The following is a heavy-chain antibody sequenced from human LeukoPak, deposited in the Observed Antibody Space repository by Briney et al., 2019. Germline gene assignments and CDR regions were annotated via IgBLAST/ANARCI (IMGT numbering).Heavy chain of an antibody. D-gene: IGHD2-21*01. Sequence: SVKVSCKASGGTFSSNAISWVRQAPGQGLEWMGGIVPILGTAKYAQKFQGRVTITADESTSTVYMELSRLRSEDTAVYYCARDSSEFRSLIPHWGQGTLVTVSS. CDR2: IVPILGTA. V-gene: IGHV1-69*13. J-gene: IGHJ1*01. CDR1: GGTFSSNA. CDR3: ARDSSEFRSLIPH.